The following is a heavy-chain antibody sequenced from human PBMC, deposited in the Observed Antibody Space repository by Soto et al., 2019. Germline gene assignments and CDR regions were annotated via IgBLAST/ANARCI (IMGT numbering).Heavy chain of an antibody. Sequence: EVQLLESGGGLVQPGGSLRLSCAASGFSFGSYAMRWVRQAPGEGLECVSAISGSGDGTYYADSVKGRFTISRDNSKNTLYLQMNSLRAEDTAVYYCANGTDCGRVAYFFDYWGQGTLVTVSS. D-gene: IGHD2-21*02. J-gene: IGHJ4*02. CDR2: ISGSGDGT. CDR1: GFSFGSYA. CDR3: ANGTDCGRVAYFFDY. V-gene: IGHV3-23*01.